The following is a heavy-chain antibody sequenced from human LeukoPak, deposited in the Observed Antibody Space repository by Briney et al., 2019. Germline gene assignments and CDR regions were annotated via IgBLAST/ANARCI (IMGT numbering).Heavy chain of an antibody. CDR2: ISRASSDI. J-gene: IGHJ4*02. V-gene: IGHV3-21*01. CDR1: GFTFSHYS. CDR3: ARGVPDDY. Sequence: GGSLRLSCATSGFTFSHYSMDWVRQAPGKGLEWVSPISRASSDIYYADSVKGRFTISRDNAKNSLYLQMNSLRAEDTAVYYCARGVPDDYWGQGTLVTVSS. D-gene: IGHD1-14*01.